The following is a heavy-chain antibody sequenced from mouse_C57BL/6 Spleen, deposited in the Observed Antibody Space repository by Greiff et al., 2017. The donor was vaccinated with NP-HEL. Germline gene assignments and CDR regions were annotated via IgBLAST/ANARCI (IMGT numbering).Heavy chain of an antibody. D-gene: IGHD1-1*01. CDR1: GYTFTSYW. Sequence: QVQLQQPGAELVKPGASVKLSCKASGYTFTSYWMHWVKQRPGQGREWIGMIHPNSGSTNYNEKFKSKATLTVDKSSSTAYMQLSSLTSEDSAVYYCARPYYYGGYAMDYWGQGTSVTVSS. CDR2: IHPNSGST. J-gene: IGHJ4*01. V-gene: IGHV1-64*01. CDR3: ARPYYYGGYAMDY.